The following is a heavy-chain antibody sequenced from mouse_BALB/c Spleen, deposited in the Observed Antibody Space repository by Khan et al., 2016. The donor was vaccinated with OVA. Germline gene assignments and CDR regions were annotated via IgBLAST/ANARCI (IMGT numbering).Heavy chain of an antibody. CDR1: GHTFTNFG. J-gene: IGHJ4*01. V-gene: IGHV9-3-1*01. D-gene: IGHD2-10*01. Sequence: QIQLVQSGPELKKPGETVKISCKASGHTFTNFGMNWVKQAPGKGLKWMGWINTYTGEPTYADDFNGRFAFSLEASASTAYLQINNLTNEETATYFFSRPPYFSYAMDNWGQGTSVTVSS. CDR3: SRPPYFSYAMDN. CDR2: INTYTGEP.